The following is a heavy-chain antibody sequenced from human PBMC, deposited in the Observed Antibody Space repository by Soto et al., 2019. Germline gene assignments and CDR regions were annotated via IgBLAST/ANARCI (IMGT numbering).Heavy chain of an antibody. V-gene: IGHV4-59*01. CDR2: IYYTGSP. D-gene: IGHD2-2*01. J-gene: IGHJ4*02. Sequence: SETLSLTCTVSGDSINNYYWSWIRQPPGKRLEWIGYIYYTGSPTYNPSLESRVTMSVDTSKNQFSLKLNSVNAADTAVYYCANYRSTEAHGFPLDYWCRGTLVTVFS. CDR1: GDSINNYY. CDR3: ANYRSTEAHGFPLDY.